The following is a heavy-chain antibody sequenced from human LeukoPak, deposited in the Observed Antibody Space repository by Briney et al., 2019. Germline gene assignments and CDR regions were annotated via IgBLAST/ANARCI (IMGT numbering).Heavy chain of an antibody. CDR1: GYDFKTSG. Sequence: ASVKVSCKTSGYDFKTSGISWVRQAPGQGLEWMGWISGHTGDTHYAKRFQGRLTLTTDTSTSVAYLELSTLRSDDTALYFCAKDVGDSLAGPWFFQFWGQGTLVTLSS. CDR3: AKDVGDSLAGPWFFQF. CDR2: ISGHTGDT. J-gene: IGHJ4*02. D-gene: IGHD3-16*01. V-gene: IGHV1-18*01.